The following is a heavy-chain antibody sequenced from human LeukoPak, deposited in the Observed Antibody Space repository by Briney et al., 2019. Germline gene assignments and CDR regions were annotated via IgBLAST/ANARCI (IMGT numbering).Heavy chain of an antibody. Sequence: GGSLRLSCAASGFTFSSYAVSWVRQAPGKGLEWVAVISYDGSNKYYADSVKGRFTISRDNSKNTLYLQMNSLRAEDTAVYYCASLWHNDYWGQGTLVTVSS. CDR2: ISYDGSNK. V-gene: IGHV3-30-3*01. CDR1: GFTFSSYA. J-gene: IGHJ4*02. D-gene: IGHD3-10*01. CDR3: ASLWHNDY.